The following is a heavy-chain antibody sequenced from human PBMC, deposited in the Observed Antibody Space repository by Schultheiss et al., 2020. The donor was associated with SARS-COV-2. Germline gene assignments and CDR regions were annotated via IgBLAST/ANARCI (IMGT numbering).Heavy chain of an antibody. CDR3: ARDNGFYAVDV. Sequence: SETLSLTCTVSGGSISSYYWSWIRQPPGKGLEWIGYIYHSGSTYYNPSLKSRVTMSVDTSKNQFSLKLTSVTAADTALYFCARDNGFYAVDVWGQGTTVTVSS. J-gene: IGHJ6*02. CDR2: IYHSGST. CDR1: GGSISSYY. D-gene: IGHD2-8*01. V-gene: IGHV4-59*12.